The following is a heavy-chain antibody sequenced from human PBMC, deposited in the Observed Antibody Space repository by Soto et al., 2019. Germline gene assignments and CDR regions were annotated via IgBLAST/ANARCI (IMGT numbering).Heavy chain of an antibody. D-gene: IGHD3-9*01. V-gene: IGHV3-33*01. CDR1: GFVFRTFR. Sequence: GGSLRLSCEASGFVFRTFRMHWVRRAPGKGLEWLATIRFDGSTARYAESVRGRFKISRDNSMNTLYLQLDRLRVEDTAVYYCVRDRPNTESLTGYFDTWGQGTPVTVSS. CDR3: VRDRPNTESLTGYFDT. CDR2: IRFDGSTA. J-gene: IGHJ4*02.